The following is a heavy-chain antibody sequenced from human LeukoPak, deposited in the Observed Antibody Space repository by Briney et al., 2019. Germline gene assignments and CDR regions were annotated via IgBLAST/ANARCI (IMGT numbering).Heavy chain of an antibody. CDR3: ATDDYGGLDY. V-gene: IGHV3-21*01. CDR2: ISSSSNYI. J-gene: IGHJ4*02. CDR1: GFSFPYG. Sequence: GGSLRLSCEASGFSFPYGMSWVRQAPGKGLEWVSSISSSSNYIYYADSVKGRFTISRDNAKNSLYLQLNSLRAEDTAVYYCATDDYGGLDYWGQGTLVTVSS. D-gene: IGHD4-23*01.